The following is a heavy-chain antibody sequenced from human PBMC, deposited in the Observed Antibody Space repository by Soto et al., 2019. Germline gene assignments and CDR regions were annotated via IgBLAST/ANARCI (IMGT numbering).Heavy chain of an antibody. J-gene: IGHJ4*02. CDR2: INPNSGGT. Sequence: GASVKVSCKASGYTFTGYYMHWVRQAPGQGLEWMGWINPNSGGTNYAQKFQGWVTMTRDTSISTAYMELSRLRSDDTAVYYCARGPPYQLLPYDYWGQGTLVTVSS. D-gene: IGHD2-2*01. CDR3: ARGPPYQLLPYDY. CDR1: GYTFTGYY. V-gene: IGHV1-2*04.